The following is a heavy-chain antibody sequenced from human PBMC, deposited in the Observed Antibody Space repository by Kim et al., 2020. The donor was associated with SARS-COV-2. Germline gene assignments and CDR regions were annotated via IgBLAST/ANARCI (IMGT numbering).Heavy chain of an antibody. D-gene: IGHD4-17*01. CDR3: ARDDGAYARFSGMDV. CDR1: GFMFSNSG. J-gene: IGHJ6*02. V-gene: IGHV3-48*02. CDR2: ISSSTSHI. Sequence: GGSLRLSCGRSGFMFSNSGMNWVRQAPGKGLEWLSYISSSTSHIYYANSVRARFTISRDNAKNSVYLQINSLRDEDTAVYYCARDDGAYARFSGMDVWGQGTTVSVSS.